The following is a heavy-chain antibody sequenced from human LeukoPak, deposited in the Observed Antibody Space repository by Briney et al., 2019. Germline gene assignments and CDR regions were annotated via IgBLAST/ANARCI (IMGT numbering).Heavy chain of an antibody. V-gene: IGHV3-74*01. CDR2: IKGDGSST. Sequence: GGSLRLSCAASGFTFSTYWMHWVRQAPGKGLVWVARIKGDGSSTIYADSVKGRFTISRDNSKNTLYLQTSSLRAEDTAVYYCAKDGYKWNFDNWGQGTLVTVSS. D-gene: IGHD5-24*01. CDR3: AKDGYKWNFDN. J-gene: IGHJ4*02. CDR1: GFTFSTYW.